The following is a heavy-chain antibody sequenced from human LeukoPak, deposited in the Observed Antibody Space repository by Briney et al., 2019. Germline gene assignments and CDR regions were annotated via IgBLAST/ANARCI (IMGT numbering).Heavy chain of an antibody. CDR2: TYYRSKWYN. CDR3: ARSMLYEFDP. D-gene: IGHD2-8*01. Sequence: SQTLSLACAISGDSVSSNSAAWDWIRQSPSRGLEWLGRTYYRSKWYNDYAVSVKSRITINPDTSKNQFSLQLNPVTPEDTAVYCCARSMLYEFDPWGQGTLVTVSS. J-gene: IGHJ5*02. CDR1: GDSVSSNSAA. V-gene: IGHV6-1*01.